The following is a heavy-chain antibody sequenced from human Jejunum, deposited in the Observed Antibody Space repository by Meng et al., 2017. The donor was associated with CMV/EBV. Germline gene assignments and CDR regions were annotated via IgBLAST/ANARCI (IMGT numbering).Heavy chain of an antibody. V-gene: IGHV3-30*18. CDR1: GCTFSSYG. D-gene: IGHD1-26*01. CDR2: ISYDGSNE. CDR3: AKGRWELVSDLDY. Sequence: ASGCTFSSYGMNWERQAPGKRLEWVAVISYDGSNEDYAESVKGRFTISRDNSKNTLYLQMNSLRAEDAAVYCCAKGRWELVSDLDYWGQGALVTVSS. J-gene: IGHJ4*02.